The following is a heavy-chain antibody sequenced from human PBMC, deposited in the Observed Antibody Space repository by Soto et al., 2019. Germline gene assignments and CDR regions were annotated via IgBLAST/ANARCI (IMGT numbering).Heavy chain of an antibody. V-gene: IGHV3-9*01. D-gene: IGHD3-9*01. CDR2: ISWNSGSI. J-gene: IGHJ4*02. CDR1: GFTLSRYW. Sequence: SLGVSCAASGFTLSRYWLSWVRQAPLKGLEWVSGISWNSGSIGYADSLKGRFTISRDNAKNSLYLQMNSLRAEYTALYYCAKGLYYDILTEHFDYWGQGTMVTVSS. CDR3: AKGLYYDILTEHFDY.